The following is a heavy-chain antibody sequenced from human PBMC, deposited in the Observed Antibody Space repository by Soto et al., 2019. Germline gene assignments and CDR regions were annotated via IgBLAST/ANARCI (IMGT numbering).Heavy chain of an antibody. CDR1: EDTFRNYA. D-gene: IGHD3-22*01. CDR2: IIPIFGTA. J-gene: IGHJ2*01. Sequence: ASVKVSCKASEDTFRNYAISWVRQAPGQGLEWMGGIIPIFGTANYAQKFQGRVTITADTSANTVYLELSSLRSEDTAVYYCASTKYDSRAYYYRYLGLWGRGTLVTVSA. CDR3: ASTKYDSRAYYYRYLGL. V-gene: IGHV1-69*06.